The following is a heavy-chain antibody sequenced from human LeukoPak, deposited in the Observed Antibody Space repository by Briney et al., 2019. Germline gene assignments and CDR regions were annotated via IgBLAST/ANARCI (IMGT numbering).Heavy chain of an antibody. CDR3: ARAYMTATRHFDY. CDR2: IIPIFGTA. CDR1: GGTFSSYT. V-gene: IGHV1-69*13. D-gene: IGHD2-21*02. Sequence: SVKVSCKASGGTFSSYTVSWVRQAPGQGLEWMGGIIPIFGTAKYSQKFQGRVTISADESTSTVYMDLSSLRSEDTAVCYCARAYMTATRHFDYWGQGTLVTVSS. J-gene: IGHJ4*02.